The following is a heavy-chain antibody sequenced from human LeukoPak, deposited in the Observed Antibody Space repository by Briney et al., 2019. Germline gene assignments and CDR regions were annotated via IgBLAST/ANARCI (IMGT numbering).Heavy chain of an antibody. J-gene: IGHJ5*01. Sequence: GGSLRLSCAASGFTFSSYWMSWVRQAPGEGLEWVANIKQDGSEKYYVDSVKGRFTITRDNAKNSLYLQMNSLRAEDTAVYYCARAYSSSWYDFWGQGTLVTVSS. CDR3: ARAYSSSWYDF. CDR2: IKQDGSEK. CDR1: GFTFSSYW. V-gene: IGHV3-7*04. D-gene: IGHD6-13*01.